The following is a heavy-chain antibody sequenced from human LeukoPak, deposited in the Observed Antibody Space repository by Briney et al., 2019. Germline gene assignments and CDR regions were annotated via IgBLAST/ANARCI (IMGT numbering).Heavy chain of an antibody. J-gene: IGHJ2*01. Sequence: GGSLRLSCATSGFPFSAYYMHWVRQAPGKGLEWVSAFGSAGDTYYPGAVKGRFTISRDYATDSLYLQMNSLRAGDTAVYFCVRGALPGDNWYFDLWGRGTLVTVSS. CDR2: FGSAGDT. V-gene: IGHV3-13*01. CDR3: VRGALPGDNWYFDL. CDR1: GFPFSAYY.